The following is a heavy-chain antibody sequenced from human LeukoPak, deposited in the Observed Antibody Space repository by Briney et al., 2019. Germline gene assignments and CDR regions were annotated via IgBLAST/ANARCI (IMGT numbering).Heavy chain of an antibody. CDR1: GFRFNSHH. V-gene: IGHV3-30*18. J-gene: IGHJ4*02. CDR3: AKDPNYDILTGDVGYFDY. Sequence: TGGSLRLSCAASGFRFNSHHMHWVRQAPNKGLEWVAVAPHDRSSPSHAASVNGRFTISRDNSKDTLFLHMDSLRAEDTAVYYCAKDPNYDILTGDVGYFDYWGQGTLVTVSS. D-gene: IGHD3-9*01. CDR2: APHDRSSP.